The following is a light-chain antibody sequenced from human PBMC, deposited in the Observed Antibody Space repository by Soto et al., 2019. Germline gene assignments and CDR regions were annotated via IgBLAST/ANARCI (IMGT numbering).Light chain of an antibody. CDR2: AAS. V-gene: IGKV1-39*01. J-gene: IGKJ1*01. CDR3: QQSYSVPR. CDR1: RSISNY. Sequence: DIQMTQSPSSLSASVGDRVTITCRSSRSISNYVNWYQQKSEKAPRLLIYAASSLQPGVPSRFSGTGTGREFTLTITSLQPEDSATYYCQQSYSVPRFGHGTRVDLK.